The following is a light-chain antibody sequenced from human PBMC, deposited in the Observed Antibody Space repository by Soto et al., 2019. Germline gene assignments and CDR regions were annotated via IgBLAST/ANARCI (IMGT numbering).Light chain of an antibody. CDR3: QQSFITPPLT. Sequence: DIQMTQSPSSLSASIGDIITITCRASQSISTYLNWYQQKPGKAPNLLIYGASTLQNGVPSRFSGSGSATDYTLTISGLQPEDFATYYCQQSFITPPLTFGGGTKVEMK. V-gene: IGKV1-39*01. CDR1: QSISTY. CDR2: GAS. J-gene: IGKJ4*01.